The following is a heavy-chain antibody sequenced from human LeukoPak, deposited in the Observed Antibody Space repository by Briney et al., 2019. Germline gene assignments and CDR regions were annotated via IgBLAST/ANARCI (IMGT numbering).Heavy chain of an antibody. CDR3: ASPSLPGYSYGDFEY. J-gene: IGHJ4*02. Sequence: GGSLRLSCAASGFTFSGYWMHWVRQAPGKGLVWVSGINSDGSSTTYEDSVKGRFTISRDSAKTTLYLHMNSLRAEDTAVYYCASPSLPGYSYGDFEYWGQGSLVTVSS. CDR2: INSDGSST. D-gene: IGHD5-18*01. V-gene: IGHV3-74*01. CDR1: GFTFSGYW.